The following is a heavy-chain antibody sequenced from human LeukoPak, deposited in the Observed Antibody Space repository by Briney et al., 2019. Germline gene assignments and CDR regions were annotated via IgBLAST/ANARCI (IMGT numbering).Heavy chain of an antibody. Sequence: GGSLRLSCAASGFTFSSYSMNWVRQAPGKGLEWVSSISSSSSYIYYADSVKGRFTISRDNAKNSLYLQMNSLRAEDTAVYYCAKDRLKIHGEPSDYWGQGTLVTVSS. D-gene: IGHD4-17*01. CDR2: ISSSSSYI. CDR1: GFTFSSYS. CDR3: AKDRLKIHGEPSDY. J-gene: IGHJ4*02. V-gene: IGHV3-21*04.